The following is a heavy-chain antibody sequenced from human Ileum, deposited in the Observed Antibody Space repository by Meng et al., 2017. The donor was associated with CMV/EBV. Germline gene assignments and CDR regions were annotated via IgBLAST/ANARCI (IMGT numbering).Heavy chain of an antibody. Sequence: QVKVVQSGAEMKKPGASVKASCKASGYPFTGYYMHWGRPAPGQGLEWMGWINPNSGGTNYAQKFQGRVTMTRDTSISTAYMELSRLTSDDTAVYYCARGGQGNTAFHYWGQGTLVTVSS. V-gene: IGHV1-2*02. D-gene: IGHD2/OR15-2a*01. CDR2: INPNSGGT. J-gene: IGHJ4*02. CDR1: GYPFTGYY. CDR3: ARGGQGNTAFHY.